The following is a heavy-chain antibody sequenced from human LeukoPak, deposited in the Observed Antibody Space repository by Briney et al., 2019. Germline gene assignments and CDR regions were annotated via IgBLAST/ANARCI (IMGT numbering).Heavy chain of an antibody. D-gene: IGHD5-18*01. CDR2: IYYTESS. CDR3: ARGKGYRNGWSNAGYYYYMDV. V-gene: IGHV4-61*01. Sequence: PSETLSLTCTVSGGSISSRTYYWGWIRQAPGKGLEWIGYIYYTESSYSNPSLKSRVTISVDTSKNQFSLKLSSVTAADTAVYYCARGKGYRNGWSNAGYYYYMDVWGKGTTVTVSS. J-gene: IGHJ6*03. CDR1: GGSISSRTYY.